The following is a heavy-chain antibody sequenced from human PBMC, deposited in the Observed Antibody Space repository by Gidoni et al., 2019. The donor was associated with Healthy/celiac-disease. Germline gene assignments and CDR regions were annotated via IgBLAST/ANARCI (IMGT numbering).Heavy chain of an antibody. CDR2: IYYSGST. V-gene: IGHV4-39*01. J-gene: IGHJ4*02. CDR3: ARLVYGDYGDY. CDR1: GCSISSSSYY. D-gene: IGHD4-17*01. Sequence: QLQLQASGPGLVTPSETLSLTCTVSGCSISSSSYYWGWIRQPPRKGLEWIGSIYYSGSTYYNPSLKSRVTISVDTSKNQFSLKLSSVTAADTAVYYCARLVYGDYGDYWGQGTLVTVSS.